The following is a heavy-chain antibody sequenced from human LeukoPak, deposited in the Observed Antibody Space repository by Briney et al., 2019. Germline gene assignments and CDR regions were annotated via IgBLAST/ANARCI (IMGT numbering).Heavy chain of an antibody. D-gene: IGHD3-10*01. V-gene: IGHV4-4*07. CDR2: IYTSGST. J-gene: IGHJ3*02. CDR3: ARDPPRGAFDI. CDR1: GGSISSYH. Sequence: SETLSLTCTVSGGSISSYHWSWIRQPAGKGLEWIGRIYTSGSTNYNPSLKSRVTMSVDTSKDQFSLKLSSVTAADTAVYYCARDPPRGAFDIWGQGTMVTVSS.